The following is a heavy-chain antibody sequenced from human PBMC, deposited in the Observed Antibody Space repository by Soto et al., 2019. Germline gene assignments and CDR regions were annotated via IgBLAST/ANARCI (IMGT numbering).Heavy chain of an antibody. CDR1: GFTFSSYS. Sequence: AGGSLRLSCAASGFTFSSYSMNWVRQAPGKXLEWVSSISSSSSYIYYADSVKGRFTISRDNAKNSLYLQMNSLRAEDTAVYYCARERNTMVRGEKRTNYDPWGQGTLVTVSS. J-gene: IGHJ5*02. CDR3: ARERNTMVRGEKRTNYDP. D-gene: IGHD3-10*01. V-gene: IGHV3-21*01. CDR2: ISSSSSYI.